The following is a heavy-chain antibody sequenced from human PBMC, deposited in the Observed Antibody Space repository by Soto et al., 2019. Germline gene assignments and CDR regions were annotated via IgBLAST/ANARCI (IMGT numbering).Heavy chain of an antibody. V-gene: IGHV4-31*03. D-gene: IGHD3-3*01. CDR3: ARWSGYYHYYYGMDV. CDR1: GGSISSGGYY. J-gene: IGHJ6*02. CDR2: IYYGGST. Sequence: SETLSLTCTVSGGSISSGGYYWSWIHHHPGKGLEWIGYIYYGGSTYYNPSLKSRVTISVDTSKNQFSLKLSSVTAADTAVYYCARWSGYYHYYYGMDVWGHGTTVIVSS.